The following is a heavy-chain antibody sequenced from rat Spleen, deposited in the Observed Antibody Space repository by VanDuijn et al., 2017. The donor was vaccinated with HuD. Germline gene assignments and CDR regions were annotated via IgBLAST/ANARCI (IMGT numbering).Heavy chain of an antibody. CDR3: TTASGPYVMDA. J-gene: IGHJ4*01. V-gene: IGHV5-31*01. Sequence: EVQLVESGGGLVQPGRSLKLSCVASGFTFNNYWMTWIRQAPGTGLEWVASITNTGGSTYYPDYVKDRFTNSSDNAKSTLYLQMDSLGSEETATYYGTTASGPYVMDAWGQGASVTVSS. D-gene: IGHD4-1*01. CDR2: ITNTGGST. CDR1: GFTFNNYW.